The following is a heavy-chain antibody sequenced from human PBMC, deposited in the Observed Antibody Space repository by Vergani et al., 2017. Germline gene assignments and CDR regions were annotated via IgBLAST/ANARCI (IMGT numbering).Heavy chain of an antibody. CDR1: GGSFSGYY. Sequence: QVQLQQWGAGLLKPSETLSLTCAVYGGSFSGYYWSWIRQPPGKGLEWIGEINHSGSTNYNPSLKSRVTISVDTSKNHFSLKLSSVTAADTAVYYCARLTPDYDFWSGYYDYWGQGTLVTVSS. D-gene: IGHD3-3*01. J-gene: IGHJ4*02. CDR3: ARLTPDYDFWSGYYDY. V-gene: IGHV4-34*01. CDR2: INHSGST.